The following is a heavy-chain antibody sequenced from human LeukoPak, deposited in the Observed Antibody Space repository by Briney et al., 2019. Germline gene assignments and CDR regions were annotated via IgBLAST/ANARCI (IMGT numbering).Heavy chain of an antibody. D-gene: IGHD6-13*01. J-gene: IGHJ6*02. CDR1: GGSIGSYY. V-gene: IGHV4-59*01. Sequence: SETLSLTCTVSGGSIGSYYWNWIRQAPGKGLEWIGYIHYSGSTNHNSSLKSRVTISVDTSKNQYSLKLSSVTAADTAVYYCAREARGIAAAGTWDYYYGMDVWGQGTTVTVSS. CDR2: IHYSGST. CDR3: AREARGIAAAGTWDYYYGMDV.